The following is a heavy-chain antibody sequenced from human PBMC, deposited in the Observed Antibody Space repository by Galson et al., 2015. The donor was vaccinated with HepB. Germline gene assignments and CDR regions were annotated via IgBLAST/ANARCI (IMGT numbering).Heavy chain of an antibody. CDR1: GFTFRNAW. D-gene: IGHD3-16*02. CDR3: ITEYIWGSYRYPQPSDD. CDR2: IKSKPDGGTT. J-gene: IGHJ4*02. V-gene: IGHV3-15*01. Sequence: SLRLSCAASGFTFRNAWMSWVRQAPGKGLEWVGHIKSKPDGGTTDYAAPGKGRFTISRDDSKKMLYLEMNSLKTEDTAVYYCITEYIWGSYRYPQPSDDWGQGTLVTVSS.